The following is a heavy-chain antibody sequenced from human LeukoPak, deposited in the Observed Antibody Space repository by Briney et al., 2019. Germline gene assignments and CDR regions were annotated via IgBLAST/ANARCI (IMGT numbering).Heavy chain of an antibody. CDR1: GYTFTSYG. V-gene: IGHV1-18*01. D-gene: IGHD3-9*01. Sequence: ASVKVSCKASGYTFTSYGISWVRQAPGQGLEWMGWISAYNGNINYAQKLQGRVTMTTDTSTSTAYMELRSLRSDDTAVYYCARVPHKFGRYFALHDDYWGQGTLVTVSS. CDR2: ISAYNGNI. J-gene: IGHJ4*02. CDR3: ARVPHKFGRYFALHDDY.